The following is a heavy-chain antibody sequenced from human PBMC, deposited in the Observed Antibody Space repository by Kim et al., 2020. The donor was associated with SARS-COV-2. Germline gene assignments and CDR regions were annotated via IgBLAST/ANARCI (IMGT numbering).Heavy chain of an antibody. D-gene: IGHD3-10*01. Sequence: GGSLRLFCAASAFTFSHYWMSWVRQAPGKGLEWAANIKQDGSEKYYVASVKRRFTISTDNAKNPLYLQVNSLRAKDTAVYYCARGSGLLLWFGDGDQGT. J-gene: IGHJ4*02. CDR1: AFTFSHYW. CDR3: ARGSGLLLWFGD. V-gene: IGHV3-7*01. CDR2: IKQDGSEK.